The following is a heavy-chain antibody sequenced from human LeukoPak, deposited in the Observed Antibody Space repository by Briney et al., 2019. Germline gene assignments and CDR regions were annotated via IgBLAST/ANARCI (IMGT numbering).Heavy chain of an antibody. CDR1: GGSFRGYS. V-gene: IGHV4-34*01. D-gene: IGHD4-23*01. J-gene: IGHJ6*03. CDR2: ISHTGSA. Sequence: SETLSLTCAVHGGSFRGYSWSCIRQPPGRRLEWIGEISHTGSATYNPSLESRLTISLDTSNAQFSLRLTPLTAADTAGYYCARSQTTVVTPTFGYYYYYYMDVWGKGTTVTASS. CDR3: ARSQTTVVTPTFGYYYYYYMDV.